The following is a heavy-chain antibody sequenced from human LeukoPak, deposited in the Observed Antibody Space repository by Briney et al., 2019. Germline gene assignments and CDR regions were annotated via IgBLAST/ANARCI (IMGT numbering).Heavy chain of an antibody. CDR2: IYSGGST. CDR1: GFTVSSND. V-gene: IGHV3-53*01. Sequence: PGGSLRLSCAASGFTVSSNDMSWVRQAPGKGLEWVSVIYSGGSTYYADSVKGRFTISRDNSKNTLYLQMNSLRAEDTAVYYCAREAGYSYGYGYFDYWGQGTLVTVSS. D-gene: IGHD5-18*01. J-gene: IGHJ4*02. CDR3: AREAGYSYGYGYFDY.